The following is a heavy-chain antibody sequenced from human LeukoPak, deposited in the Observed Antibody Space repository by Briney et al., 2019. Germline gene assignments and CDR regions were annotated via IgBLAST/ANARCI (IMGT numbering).Heavy chain of an antibody. V-gene: IGHV3-21*04. CDR3: ARYSGYDLVYYGMDV. CDR2: ISSSSSYI. CDR1: GFTFSSYS. Sequence: GGSLRLSCAASGFTFSSYSMNWVRQAPGKGLEWVSSISSSSSYIYYADSVKGRFTISRDNAKNSLYLQMNSLRAEDTAVYYCARYSGYDLVYYGMDVWGQGTTVTVSS. D-gene: IGHD5-12*01. J-gene: IGHJ6*02.